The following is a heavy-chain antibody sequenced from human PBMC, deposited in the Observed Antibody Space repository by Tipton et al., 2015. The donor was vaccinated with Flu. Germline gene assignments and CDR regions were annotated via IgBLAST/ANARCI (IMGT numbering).Heavy chain of an antibody. V-gene: IGHV3-30-3*01. CDR2: ISYDGSNK. CDR1: GFTFSSYA. CDR3: ARGLWFGELLLRGWLDP. J-gene: IGHJ5*02. Sequence: SLRLSCAASGFTFSSYAMHWVRQAPGKGLEWVAVISYDGSNKYYADSVEGRFTISRDNSKNTLHLQMNSLRAEDTAVYYCARGLWFGELLLRGWLDPWGQGTLVTVSS. D-gene: IGHD3-10*01.